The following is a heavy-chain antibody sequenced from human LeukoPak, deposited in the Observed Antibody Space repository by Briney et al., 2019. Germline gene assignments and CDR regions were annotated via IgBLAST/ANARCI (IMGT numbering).Heavy chain of an antibody. CDR3: ARGRRDGYNSVDY. CDR1: GGSFSGYY. Sequence: RTSETLSLTCAGYGGSFSGYYWSWIRQPPGKGLEWIGEINHSGSTNYNPSLKSRVTISVDTSKNQFSLKLSSVTAADTAVYYCARGRRDGYNSVDYWGQGTLVTVSS. V-gene: IGHV4-34*01. J-gene: IGHJ4*02. D-gene: IGHD5-12*01. CDR2: INHSGST.